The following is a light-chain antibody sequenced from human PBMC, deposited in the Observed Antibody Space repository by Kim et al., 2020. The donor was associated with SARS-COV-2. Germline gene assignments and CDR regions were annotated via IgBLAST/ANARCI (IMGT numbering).Light chain of an antibody. J-gene: IGLJ2*01. CDR2: QDS. Sequence: VSPGQTASIPCSGDKLGDKYACWYQQKPGQSPVLVIYQDSKRPSGIPERFSGSNSGNTATLTISGTQAMDEADYYCQAWDSSTVVFGEGTQLTVL. V-gene: IGLV3-1*01. CDR1: KLGDKY. CDR3: QAWDSSTVV.